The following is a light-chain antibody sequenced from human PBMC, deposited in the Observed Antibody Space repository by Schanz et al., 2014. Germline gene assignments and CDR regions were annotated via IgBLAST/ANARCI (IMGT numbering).Light chain of an antibody. CDR2: AAS. V-gene: IGKV1-39*01. CDR1: QSISSY. Sequence: DIQMTQSPSSLSASVGDRVTITCRASQSISSYLNWYQQKPGKAPKLLIYAASSLQSGVPSRFSRRGSETDFPLAISSLQPEDFATYYCQQSYSPLMYTFGQGTKLEIK. J-gene: IGKJ2*01. CDR3: QQSYSPLMYT.